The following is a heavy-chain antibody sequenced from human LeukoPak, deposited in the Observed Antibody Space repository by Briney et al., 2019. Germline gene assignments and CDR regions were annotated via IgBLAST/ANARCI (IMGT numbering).Heavy chain of an antibody. D-gene: IGHD3-22*01. V-gene: IGHV3-7*03. CDR1: GFTFSNYW. CDR2: IKQDGSEK. Sequence: GGSPRLSCAASGFTFSNYWMSWVRQAPGKGLEWVANIKQDGSEKYYVDSVKGRFTISRDNAKNSLYLQMNSLRAEDTAVYYCARVALLYDSVPDAFDIWGQGTMVTVSS. J-gene: IGHJ3*02. CDR3: ARVALLYDSVPDAFDI.